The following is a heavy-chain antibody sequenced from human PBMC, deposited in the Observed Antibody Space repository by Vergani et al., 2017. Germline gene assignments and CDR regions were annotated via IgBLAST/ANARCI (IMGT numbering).Heavy chain of an antibody. D-gene: IGHD1-26*01. CDR1: GGTFSSYA. CDR2: IIRIFDTA. Sequence: QVQLVQSGAEVKKPGSSVKVSCKASGGTFSSYAISWVRQAPGQGLEWKGRIIRIFDTANYAQKFQGRVTITADESTSTAYMELSSLRSEDTAVYYCARDSTFSGSYRFYYFDYWGQGTLVTVSS. V-gene: IGHV1-69*13. CDR3: ARDSTFSGSYRFYYFDY. J-gene: IGHJ4*02.